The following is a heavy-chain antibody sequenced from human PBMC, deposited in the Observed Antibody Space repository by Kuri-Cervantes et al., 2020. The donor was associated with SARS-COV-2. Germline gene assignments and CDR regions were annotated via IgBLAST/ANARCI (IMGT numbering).Heavy chain of an antibody. CDR3: AKRWGSRFNWFDP. V-gene: IGHV5-51*01. J-gene: IGHJ5*02. CDR2: IYPGDSNT. CDR1: GYDFSNYW. D-gene: IGHD6-13*01. Sequence: GGSLRLSCKASGYDFSNYWIGWVRQMPGKGLEWLGIIYPGDSNTRYSPSFLGQATISADKSIQTAFLHWNSLKASDTAMYYCAKRWGSRFNWFDPWGQGTLVTVSS.